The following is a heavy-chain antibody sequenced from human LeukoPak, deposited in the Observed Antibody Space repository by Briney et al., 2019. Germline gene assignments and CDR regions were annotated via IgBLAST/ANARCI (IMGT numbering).Heavy chain of an antibody. CDR1: GGSFSGYY. CDR2: INHSGST. CDR3: AAGGGRVAATLGLYYYGMDV. J-gene: IGHJ6*02. D-gene: IGHD2-15*01. Sequence: PSETLSLTCAVYGGSFSGYYWSWIRQPPGKGLEWIGEINHSGSTNYNPSLKSRVTISVDTSKNQFSLKLSSVTAADTAVYYCAAGGGRVAATLGLYYYGMDVWGQGTTVTVSS. V-gene: IGHV4-34*01.